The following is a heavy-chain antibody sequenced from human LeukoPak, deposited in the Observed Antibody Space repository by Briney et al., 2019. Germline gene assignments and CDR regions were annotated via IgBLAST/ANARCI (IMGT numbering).Heavy chain of an antibody. Sequence: GASVKVSCKASGYTFTSYGISWVRQAPGQGVEWMGWISGYNGNTNYAQKLQGRVTMTTDTSTSTVYMELRSLRSDDTAVYYCAREEVRRAVAGYFDNWGQGTLVTVSS. CDR3: AREEVRRAVAGYFDN. CDR1: GYTFTSYG. CDR2: ISGYNGNT. D-gene: IGHD6-19*01. V-gene: IGHV1-18*01. J-gene: IGHJ4*02.